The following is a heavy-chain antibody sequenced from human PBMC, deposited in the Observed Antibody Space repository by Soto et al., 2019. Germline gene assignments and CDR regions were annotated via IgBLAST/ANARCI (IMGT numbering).Heavy chain of an antibody. CDR1: GFTFNTHA. D-gene: IGHD6-19*01. V-gene: IGHV3-30-3*02. J-gene: IGHJ4*02. CDR2: TSYEGSTK. Sequence: QVQLVESGGGVVQPGRSLRLSCTASGFTFNTHAMHWVRQAPGKGLEWVAVTSYEGSTKYYADYAQGRLTISRDNSNNTLYLQLNRLSAEDTAVYYCAKQITGWSSSFDHLGQGALVTVSS. CDR3: AKQITGWSSSFDH.